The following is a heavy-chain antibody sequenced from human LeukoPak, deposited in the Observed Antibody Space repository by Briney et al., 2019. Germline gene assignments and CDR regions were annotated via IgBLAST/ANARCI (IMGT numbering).Heavy chain of an antibody. V-gene: IGHV4-31*03. CDR3: ARAGYYYDSSGYHNFDY. CDR1: GGSISSGGYY. Sequence: SETLSLTCTVSGGSISSGGYYWSWIRQHPGKGLEWIGYIYYSGSTYYNPSLKGRVTISVDTSKNQFSLKLSSVTAADTAVYYCARAGYYYDSSGYHNFDYWGQGTLVTVSS. D-gene: IGHD3-22*01. J-gene: IGHJ4*02. CDR2: IYYSGST.